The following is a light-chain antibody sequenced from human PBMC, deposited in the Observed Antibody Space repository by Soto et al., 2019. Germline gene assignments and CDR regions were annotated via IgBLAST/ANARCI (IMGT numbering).Light chain of an antibody. CDR1: NSDVGGYNY. V-gene: IGLV2-14*01. CDR2: EVS. J-gene: IGLJ2*01. CDR3: SSYTSSSTPYVV. Sequence: QSALTQPASVSGSPGQSITISCTGTNSDVGGYNYVSWYQQHPGKAPKLMIYEVSNRPSGVPNRFYGSKSGNTASLTISGLQAEDEADYYCSSYTSSSTPYVVFGGGTKLTVL.